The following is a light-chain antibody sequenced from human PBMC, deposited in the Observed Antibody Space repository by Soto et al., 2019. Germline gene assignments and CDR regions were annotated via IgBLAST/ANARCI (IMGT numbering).Light chain of an antibody. V-gene: IGLV2-14*03. J-gene: IGLJ1*01. CDR2: DVY. Sequence: QSGLTQPASVSGSPGQSITISCTGTSSDIGRYDYVSWYQQHPGKAPKFIIYDVYSRPSGVSNRFSGSKSGNTASLTISGLQPEDEADYFCSSYTSSNSLVFGPGTKVTVL. CDR1: SSDIGRYDY. CDR3: SSYTSSNSLV.